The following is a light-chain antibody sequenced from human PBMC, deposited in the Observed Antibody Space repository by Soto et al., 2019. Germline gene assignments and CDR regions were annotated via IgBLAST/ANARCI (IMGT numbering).Light chain of an antibody. V-gene: IGLV2-23*01. CDR3: CSYAGSYV. J-gene: IGLJ1*01. CDR2: EGS. CDR1: SSDVGSYNL. Sequence: QSALPQPASASGSPGQSITISCTGTSSDVGSYNLVSWYQQYPGKAPKLMIYEGSKRPSGVSNRFSGSKSGNTASLTISGLQAEDEADYYCCSYAGSYVFGAGTKVTVL.